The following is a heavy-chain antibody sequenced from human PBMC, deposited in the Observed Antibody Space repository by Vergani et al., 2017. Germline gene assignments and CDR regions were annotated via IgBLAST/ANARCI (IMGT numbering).Heavy chain of an antibody. CDR3: ARGDYGILTGYRY. D-gene: IGHD3-9*01. Sequence: QVQVVQSGAEVKKSGASVKVSCKTSGYTFSNYYMHWVRQAPGQGIEGMGKTNLSGGPTNYAQKFQGRVTMTRDTSTSTVYMELSSLRSEDTAIYYCARGDYGILTGYRYWGQGTLVTVSA. J-gene: IGHJ4*02. V-gene: IGHV1-46*03. CDR1: GYTFSNYY. CDR2: TNLSGGPT.